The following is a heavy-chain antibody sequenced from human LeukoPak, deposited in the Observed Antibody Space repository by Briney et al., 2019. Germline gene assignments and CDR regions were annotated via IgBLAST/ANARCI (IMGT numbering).Heavy chain of an antibody. V-gene: IGHV1-24*01. CDR3: AIIPPGHGVTARGAC. CDR2: FDPEDGET. CDR1: GYTLTELS. D-gene: IGHD3-3*01. Sequence: SVKVSCKISGYTLTELSMHWIRQAPGKGLEWMGGFDPEDGETIYAQKFQGRVTMTEDTSTDTAYMELSSLRSEDTAVYYCAIIPPGHGVTARGACWGQGTLVTVSS. J-gene: IGHJ4*02.